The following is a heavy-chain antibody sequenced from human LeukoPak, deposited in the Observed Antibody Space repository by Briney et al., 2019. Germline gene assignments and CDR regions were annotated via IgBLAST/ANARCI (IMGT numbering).Heavy chain of an antibody. J-gene: IGHJ4*02. CDR3: VKDTYGFDY. CDR2: ISSSGVTT. V-gene: IGHV3-64D*06. D-gene: IGHD2-8*01. Sequence: PGGSLRLSCSASGFTFRTSAVHWVRQAPGKGLEYVSGISSSGVTTYYAASVKGRFTISRDNSKNTLYLQMSSLRVEDTAVYYCVKDTYGFDYWGQGTLVTVSA. CDR1: GFTFRTSA.